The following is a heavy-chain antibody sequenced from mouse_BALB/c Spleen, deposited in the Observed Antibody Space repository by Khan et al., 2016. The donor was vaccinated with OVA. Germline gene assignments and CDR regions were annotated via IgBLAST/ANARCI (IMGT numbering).Heavy chain of an antibody. CDR1: GFTFSDSY. CDR2: TRNGGGFT. V-gene: IGHV5-12*02. CDR3: ARQLSGAMDY. J-gene: IGHJ4*01. Sequence: EVELVESGGGLVQPGGSLKLSCATSGFTFSDSYIYWARQTPEKRLEWVAYTRNGGGFTYSPDTIEGRFTISRVNANNSLHLQLIRLKSEDTAMYYCARQLSGAMDYWGQGSSVTVSS.